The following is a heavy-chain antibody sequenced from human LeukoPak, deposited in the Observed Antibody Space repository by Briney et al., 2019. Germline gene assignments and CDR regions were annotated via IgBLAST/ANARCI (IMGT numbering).Heavy chain of an antibody. CDR1: GFTFSSYW. D-gene: IGHD6-19*01. CDR2: IKQDGSQK. Sequence: GGFLRLSCAASGFTFSSYWMSWVRQAPGKGLEWVATIKQDGSQKEYVDSVKGRFTISRDNAKNSLYLQMNSLRAEDTAVYYCARDIAVAGTGGDYWGQGTLVTVSS. J-gene: IGHJ4*02. CDR3: ARDIAVAGTGGDY. V-gene: IGHV3-7*05.